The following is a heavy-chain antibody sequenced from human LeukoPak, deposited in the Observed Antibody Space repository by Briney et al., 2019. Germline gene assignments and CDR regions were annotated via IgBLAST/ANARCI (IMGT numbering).Heavy chain of an antibody. V-gene: IGHV5-51*01. D-gene: IGHD3-16*01. J-gene: IGHJ5*02. CDR3: ARLTLGA. CDR1: GYRFTSYW. CDR2: IDPSDSDA. Sequence: GESLKISCKGSGYRFTSYWIGWVRQMPGKGLEGGGIIDPSDSDARYSPSFEGHVIFSVDKSTNNTSLEWSNRGAADSAMYYCARLTLGAWGQGTMVTVSS.